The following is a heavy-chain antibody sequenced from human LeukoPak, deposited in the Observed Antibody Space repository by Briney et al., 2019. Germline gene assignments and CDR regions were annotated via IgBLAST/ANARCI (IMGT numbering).Heavy chain of an antibody. D-gene: IGHD3-9*01. Sequence: GGSLRLSCAASGFTFSSYAMHWVRQAPGKGLEWVAVISYDGSNKYYADSVKGRFTISRHNSKNTLYLQMNSLRAEDTAVYYCARVLRYFDWLPHYYYYGMDVWGQGTTVTVSS. CDR1: GFTFSSYA. CDR2: ISYDGSNK. CDR3: ARVLRYFDWLPHYYYYGMDV. V-gene: IGHV3-30-3*01. J-gene: IGHJ6*02.